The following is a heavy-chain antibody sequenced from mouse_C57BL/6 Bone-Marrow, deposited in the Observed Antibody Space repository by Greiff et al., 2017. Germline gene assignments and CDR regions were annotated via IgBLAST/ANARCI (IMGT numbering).Heavy chain of an antibody. J-gene: IGHJ2*01. V-gene: IGHV1-81*01. CDR3: ARYGNYGGFDY. Sequence: VQLQQSGAELARPGASVKLSCKASGYTFTSYGISWVKQRTGQGLEWIGEIYPRSGNTYYNETFKGKATLTADKSSSTAYMELRSLTSEDSAVYFCARYGNYGGFDYWGQGTTLTVSS. CDR1: GYTFTSYG. CDR2: IYPRSGNT. D-gene: IGHD2-1*01.